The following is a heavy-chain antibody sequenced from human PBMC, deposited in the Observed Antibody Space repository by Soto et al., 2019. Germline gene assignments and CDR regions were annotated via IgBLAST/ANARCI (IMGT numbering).Heavy chain of an antibody. CDR2: IHHSGST. Sequence: SETLSLTCAVYGGSFSGYYWSWIRQPPGKGLEWIGEIHHSGSTNYNPSLKSRVTISVDTSKNQFSLKLSSVTAADTAVYYCARGVRVQLERQRTYFDYWGQGTLVTVSS. D-gene: IGHD1-1*01. J-gene: IGHJ4*02. V-gene: IGHV4-34*01. CDR1: GGSFSGYY. CDR3: ARGVRVQLERQRTYFDY.